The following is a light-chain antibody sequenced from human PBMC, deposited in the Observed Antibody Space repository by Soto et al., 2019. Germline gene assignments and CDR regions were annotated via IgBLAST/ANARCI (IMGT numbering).Light chain of an antibody. V-gene: IGLV2-14*01. Sequence: QSALTQPASVSGSPGQSITISCTGTSSDVGGYNYVSWYQQHPGKAPKLMIYDVSNRPSGVSNRFSGSKSGNTASLTISGLQAEDEADYYCSSYTSSSPVVXGGGTKLTVL. J-gene: IGLJ2*01. CDR1: SSDVGGYNY. CDR2: DVS. CDR3: SSYTSSSPVV.